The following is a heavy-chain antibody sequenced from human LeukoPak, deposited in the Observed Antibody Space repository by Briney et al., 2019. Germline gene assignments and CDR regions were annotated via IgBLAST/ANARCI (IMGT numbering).Heavy chain of an antibody. V-gene: IGHV1-2*02. Sequence: ASVKVSCKASGYTFTSYYMHWVRQAPGQGLEWMGWINPNSGGTNYAQKFQGGVTMTRDTSISTAYMELSRLRSDDTAVYYCARGSRFSEWLQHYYYYMDVWGKGTTVTVSS. J-gene: IGHJ6*03. D-gene: IGHD3-3*01. CDR3: ARGSRFSEWLQHYYYYMDV. CDR1: GYTFTSYY. CDR2: INPNSGGT.